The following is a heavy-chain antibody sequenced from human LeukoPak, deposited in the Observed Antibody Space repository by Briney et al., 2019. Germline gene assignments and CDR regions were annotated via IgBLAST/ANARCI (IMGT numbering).Heavy chain of an antibody. D-gene: IGHD3-3*01. Sequence: SETLSLTCTVSGGSISSYYWSWIRQPAGKGLEWIGRIYTSGSTNYNPSLKSRVTMSVDTSKNQFSLKLSSVTAADTAVYYCARDLLPYDFWSGPTHNFDYWGQGTLVTVSS. CDR3: ARDLLPYDFWSGPTHNFDY. V-gene: IGHV4-4*07. CDR1: GGSISSYY. J-gene: IGHJ4*02. CDR2: IYTSGST.